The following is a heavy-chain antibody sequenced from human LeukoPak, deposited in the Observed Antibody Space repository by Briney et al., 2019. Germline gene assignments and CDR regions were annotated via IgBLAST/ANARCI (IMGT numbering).Heavy chain of an antibody. CDR1: GFTFSTYA. V-gene: IGHV3-23*01. D-gene: IGHD3-22*01. CDR3: AKAMSTDHYDSRGFYRVDFDS. J-gene: IGHJ4*02. CDR2: LTNSGGSGGVT. Sequence: GESLRLSCAAYGFTFSTYAMSWVRQPPGKGLEWVSALTNSGGSGGVTYYADSVKGWFIISRDNSKSTLYLQLSSLRAEDTAVYYCAKAMSTDHYDSRGFYRVDFDSWGQGTLVTVSS.